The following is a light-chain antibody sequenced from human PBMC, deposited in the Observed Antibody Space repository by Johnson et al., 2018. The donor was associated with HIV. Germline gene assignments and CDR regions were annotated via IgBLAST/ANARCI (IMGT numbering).Light chain of an antibody. CDR1: SSNIGNNY. Sequence: QSVLTQPPSVSAAPGQKVTISFSGSSSNIGNNYVSWYQQLPGTAPKLLIYENNKRPSGIPDRFSGSKSGTSATLGITGLQTGDEADYYCGTWDTSLSDYYVFGTGTKVTVL. V-gene: IGLV1-51*02. J-gene: IGLJ1*01. CDR3: GTWDTSLSDYYV. CDR2: ENN.